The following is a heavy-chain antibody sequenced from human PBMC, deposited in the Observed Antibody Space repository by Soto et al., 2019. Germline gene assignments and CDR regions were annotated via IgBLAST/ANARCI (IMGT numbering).Heavy chain of an antibody. CDR3: ARGITMVRGVIFSPYFDY. V-gene: IGHV4-31*03. CDR1: GGSISSGGYY. Sequence: SETLSLTCTVSGGSISSGGYYWSWIRQHPGKGLEWIGYIYYGGTAYYDPSLKSRVTISVDTSKNQFSLKLSSVTAADTAVYYCARGITMVRGVIFSPYFDYWGQGTLVT. D-gene: IGHD3-10*01. J-gene: IGHJ4*02. CDR2: IYYGGTA.